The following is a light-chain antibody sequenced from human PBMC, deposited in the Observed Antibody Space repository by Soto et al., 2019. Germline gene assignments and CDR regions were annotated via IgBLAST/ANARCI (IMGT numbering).Light chain of an antibody. Sequence: QSVLTQPASVSGSPGQSITISCTGTSSDVGNFKYVSWYQQHPGKVPRLMLCEVSNRPSGVSNRFSGSKSGNTASLTISGLQAEDEADYYCSSYSTTYTYVFGSGTKVTVL. J-gene: IGLJ1*01. CDR1: SSDVGNFKY. V-gene: IGLV2-14*01. CDR3: SSYSTTYTYV. CDR2: EVS.